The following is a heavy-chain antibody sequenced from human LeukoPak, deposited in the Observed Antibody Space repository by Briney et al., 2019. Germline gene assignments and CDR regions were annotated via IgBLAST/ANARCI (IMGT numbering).Heavy chain of an antibody. CDR3: TTNVLRWELFDY. J-gene: IGHJ4*02. D-gene: IGHD1-26*01. V-gene: IGHV3-15*01. CDR1: GFTFFNAW. Sequence: GGSLRLSCAASGFTFFNAWMSWVRQAPGKGLEWVGRIRSETDDGTTDYAAPVKGRVTISRDDSKNTLYLQMNSLNIEDTAVYYCTTNVLRWELFDYWGQGTPVTVSS. CDR2: IRSETDDGTT.